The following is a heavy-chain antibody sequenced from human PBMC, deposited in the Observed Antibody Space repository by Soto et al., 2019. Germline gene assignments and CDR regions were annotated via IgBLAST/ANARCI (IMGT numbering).Heavy chain of an antibody. CDR3: TRTFISSQDGFDL. Sequence: PSETLSLTCTVSGDSISSYYWTWIRQPPGKGLEWIGYIYYSGNTNYNPSLNSRVTISVDTSKNQFSLKLRSVTAADTAVYYCTRTFISSQDGFDLWGQGTLVTVSS. CDR2: IYYSGNT. CDR1: GDSISSYY. J-gene: IGHJ4*02. D-gene: IGHD6-13*01. V-gene: IGHV4-59*01.